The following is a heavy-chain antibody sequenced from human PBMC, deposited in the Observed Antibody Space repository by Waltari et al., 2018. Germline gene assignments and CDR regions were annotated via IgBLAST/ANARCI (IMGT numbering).Heavy chain of an antibody. Sequence: QVQLVQSGAEVKKPGSSVKVSCKASGGTFSSYAISWVRQAPGQGLEWMGRIIPIFGTANYAQKFQGRGTITADKSTSTAYMELSSLRSEDTAVYYCARDRYCSSTSCYERDDYWGQGTLVTVSS. D-gene: IGHD2-2*01. J-gene: IGHJ4*02. CDR1: GGTFSSYA. CDR3: ARDRYCSSTSCYERDDY. V-gene: IGHV1-69*08. CDR2: IIPIFGTA.